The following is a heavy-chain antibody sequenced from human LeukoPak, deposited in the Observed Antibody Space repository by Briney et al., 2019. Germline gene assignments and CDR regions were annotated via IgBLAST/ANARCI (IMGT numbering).Heavy chain of an antibody. V-gene: IGHV3-11*01. CDR3: AKRRDYFDH. Sequence: PGGSLRLSCAVSGFTFSDYYMSWIRQAPGKGLEWPSYISGSGSNTYYADSVRGRFTISRDNSQNSLYLQMNSLRTEDTAVYYGAKRRDYFDHWGQGALVTVSS. CDR2: ISGSGSNT. J-gene: IGHJ4*02. CDR1: GFTFSDYY.